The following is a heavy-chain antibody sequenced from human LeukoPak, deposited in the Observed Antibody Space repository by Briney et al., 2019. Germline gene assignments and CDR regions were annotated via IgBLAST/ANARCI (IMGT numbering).Heavy chain of an antibody. D-gene: IGHD6-13*01. CDR1: GFTFSDYY. Sequence: GGSLRLSCAASGFTFSDYYMSWIRQAPGKGREGGSYINSRGNTIYYADSVKGRFTISRDNAKNSLYLQMHSLRAEDTAVYYCARKLDEQQLEHHAFDIWGQGTMVTVSS. J-gene: IGHJ3*02. CDR2: INSRGNTI. CDR3: ARKLDEQQLEHHAFDI. V-gene: IGHV3-11*04.